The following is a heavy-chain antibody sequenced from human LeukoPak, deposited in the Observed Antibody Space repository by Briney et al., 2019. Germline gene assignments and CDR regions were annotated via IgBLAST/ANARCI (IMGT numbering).Heavy chain of an antibody. D-gene: IGHD3-10*01. CDR1: GFTFSSYA. J-gene: IGHJ5*02. V-gene: IGHV3-23*01. Sequence: GGSLRLSCAASGFTFSSYAMSWVRQAPGKGLEWVSGISGSGDTTYYADSVKGRFTISRDDSKNTLYLQMNGLRAEDTAVYYCAKDQDSLVRGIIWMNNWFDPWGQGTLVTVSS. CDR3: AKDQDSLVRGIIWMNNWFDP. CDR2: ISGSGDTT.